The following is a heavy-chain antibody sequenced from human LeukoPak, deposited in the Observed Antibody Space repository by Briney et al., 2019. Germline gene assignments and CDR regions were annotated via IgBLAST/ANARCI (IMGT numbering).Heavy chain of an antibody. J-gene: IGHJ4*02. CDR1: GFTFSAYA. Sequence: PGGSLRLSCAASGFTFSAYAMSWVRQAPGKGLEWVSAISGSGGSTYYADSVKGRFTVSRDNSKNTLYLQMNSLRAEDTAVYFCAKDYSSSWYFDYWGQGTLVTVSS. CDR3: AKDYSSSWYFDY. V-gene: IGHV3-23*01. D-gene: IGHD6-13*01. CDR2: ISGSGGST.